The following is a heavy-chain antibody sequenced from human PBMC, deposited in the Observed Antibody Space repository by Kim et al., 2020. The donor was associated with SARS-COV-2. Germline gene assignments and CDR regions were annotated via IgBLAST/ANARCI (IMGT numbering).Heavy chain of an antibody. Sequence: GESLKISCEGYGFYFSNYWIAWVRQMLGKGLEWMGMIYAGDSQTRYSPSFQGQVTISVDKSIGTAYLQWSSLQASDTAKYYCARPRYSTSWYGMDVWGQGNTVTVSS. V-gene: IGHV5-51*01. CDR2: IYAGDSQT. CDR3: ARPRYSTSWYGMDV. J-gene: IGHJ6*02. CDR1: GFYFSNYW. D-gene: IGHD6-13*01.